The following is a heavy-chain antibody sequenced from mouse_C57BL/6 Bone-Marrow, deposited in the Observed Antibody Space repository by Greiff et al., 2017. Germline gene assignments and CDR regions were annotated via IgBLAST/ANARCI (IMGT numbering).Heavy chain of an antibody. D-gene: IGHD4-1*01. CDR2: IDPSDSYP. V-gene: IGHV1-59*01. CDR3: ARREDWDYFDY. Sequence: QVQLQQPGAELVRPGTSVKLSCKASGYTFTGYWMHWVKQRPGQGLEWIGVIDPSDSYPNYNQKFKGKATVTVDTSSSTAYMQLSSLTSEDSAVYYGARREDWDYFDYWGQGTTLTVSS. J-gene: IGHJ2*01. CDR1: GYTFTGYW.